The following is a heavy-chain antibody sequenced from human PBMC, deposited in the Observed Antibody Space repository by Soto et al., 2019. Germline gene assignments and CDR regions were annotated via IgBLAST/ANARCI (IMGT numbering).Heavy chain of an antibody. J-gene: IGHJ4*02. D-gene: IGHD6-19*01. Sequence: GGSLRLSCAASGFIFSNYAMSWVRQAPGKGLEWVSAISGGSSNTYYADSVKGRFSISRDNSKNTLYLQMNSLRAEDTAVYSCAKTAETVAGTVYDFWGQGTLVTVS. CDR1: GFIFSNYA. CDR2: ISGGSSNT. CDR3: AKTAETVAGTVYDF. V-gene: IGHV3-23*01.